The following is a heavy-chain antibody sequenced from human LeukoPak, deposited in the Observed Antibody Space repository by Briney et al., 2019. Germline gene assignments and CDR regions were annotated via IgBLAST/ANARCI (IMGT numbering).Heavy chain of an antibody. D-gene: IGHD4-17*01. CDR3: AREEYGDYVWDAFDI. CDR1: GGSISCSSYY. V-gene: IGHV4-39*02. Sequence: SETLSLTCTVSGGSISCSSYYWGWIRQPPGKGLEWIGSIYYSGSTYYNPSLKSRVTISVDTSKNQFSLKLSSVTAADTAVYYCAREEYGDYVWDAFDIWGQGTMVTVSS. J-gene: IGHJ3*02. CDR2: IYYSGST.